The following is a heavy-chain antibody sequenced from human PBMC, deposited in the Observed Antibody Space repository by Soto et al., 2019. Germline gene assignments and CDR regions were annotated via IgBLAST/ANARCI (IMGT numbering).Heavy chain of an antibody. J-gene: IGHJ4*02. CDR3: AKVSLGDYFDY. D-gene: IGHD2-15*01. Sequence: GGSLRLSCAPSGFTFSSYGMHWVRQAPGKGLEWVAVISYDGSNKYYADSVKGRFTISRDNSKNTLYLQMNSLRAEDTAVYYCAKVSLGDYFDYWGQGTLVTVS. CDR2: ISYDGSNK. CDR1: GFTFSSYG. V-gene: IGHV3-30*18.